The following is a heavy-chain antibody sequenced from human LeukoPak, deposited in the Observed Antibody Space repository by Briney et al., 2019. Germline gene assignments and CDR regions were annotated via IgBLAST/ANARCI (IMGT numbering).Heavy chain of an antibody. CDR2: INPSGGST. D-gene: IGHD5-18*01. CDR1: GYTFTSYY. CDR3: ARNGETAMVRSPYYFDY. V-gene: IGHV1-46*03. Sequence: ASVKVSCKASGYTFTSYYMHWVRQAPGQGLEWMGIINPSGGSTSYAQKFQGRVTMTRDTSTSTVYMELSSLRSEDTAVYYCARNGETAMVRSPYYFDYWGQGTLVTVSS. J-gene: IGHJ4*02.